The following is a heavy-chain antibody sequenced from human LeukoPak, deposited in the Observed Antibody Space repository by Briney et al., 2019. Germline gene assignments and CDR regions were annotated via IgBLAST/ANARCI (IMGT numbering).Heavy chain of an antibody. D-gene: IGHD3-10*01. CDR1: GYSFTSYW. J-gene: IGHJ4*02. V-gene: IGHV5-51*01. CDR2: IYPGDSDT. Sequence: GESLKISCKGSGYSFTSYWIGWVRQMPGKGLEWMGIIYPGDSDTRYSPSFQGQVTISADKSISTAYLQWSSLRASDTAMYYCARRMVRGVISPYYFDYWGQGTLVTVSS. CDR3: ARRMVRGVISPYYFDY.